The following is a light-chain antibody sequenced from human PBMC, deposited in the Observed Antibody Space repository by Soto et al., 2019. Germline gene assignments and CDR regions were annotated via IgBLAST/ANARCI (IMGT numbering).Light chain of an antibody. CDR2: RAS. CDR3: QQYNNWARAT. CDR1: QSINSN. Sequence: EVVLTQSPGTLSVSPGERATLSCRASQSINSNLAWYQQKPGQAPRLLMFRASIRATGFPARFSGSGSGTEFNINISSLQSEDSAIYYCQQYNNWARATFGGGTKVDIK. V-gene: IGKV3-15*01. J-gene: IGKJ4*01.